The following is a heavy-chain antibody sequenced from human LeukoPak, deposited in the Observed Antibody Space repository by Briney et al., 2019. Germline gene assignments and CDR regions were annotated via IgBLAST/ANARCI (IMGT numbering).Heavy chain of an antibody. CDR1: GFTFSSYD. Sequence: GGSLRLSCAASGFTFSSYDIHWVRQVKGKGLEWVSAIDTVGDTYYPDSVKGRFTISRENAKNSLYLQMNSLRAGDTAVYYCVRENSGANIAELDYWGQGTLVTVST. CDR2: IDTVGDT. J-gene: IGHJ4*02. D-gene: IGHD1-14*01. V-gene: IGHV3-13*04. CDR3: VRENSGANIAELDY.